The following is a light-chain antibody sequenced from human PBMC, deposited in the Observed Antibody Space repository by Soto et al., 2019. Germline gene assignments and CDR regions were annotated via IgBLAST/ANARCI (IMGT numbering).Light chain of an antibody. Sequence: DIPLTQSPSFLSASVGDRVTITCRASQGISSNTAWYQQKTGKAPKLLIYAASTLRSGVPSRFSGSGSGTESTLTISRLEPEDFALYYCQQYGNSPLTFGGGTKVEIK. CDR3: QQYGNSPLT. V-gene: IGKV1-9*01. CDR1: QGISSN. J-gene: IGKJ4*01. CDR2: AAS.